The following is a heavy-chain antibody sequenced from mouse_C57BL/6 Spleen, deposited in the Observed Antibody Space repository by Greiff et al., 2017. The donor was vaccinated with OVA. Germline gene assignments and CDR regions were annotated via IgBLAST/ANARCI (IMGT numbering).Heavy chain of an antibody. CDR3: ARRDYYGSSQDFDV. Sequence: EVMLVESGGGLVKPGGSLKLSCAASGFTFSDYGMHWVRQAPEQGLEWVAYISSGSSTIYYADTVKGRFTISRDNAKNTLFLQMTSLRSEDTAMYYCARRDYYGSSQDFDVWGTGTTVTVSS. J-gene: IGHJ1*03. CDR1: GFTFSDYG. D-gene: IGHD1-1*01. V-gene: IGHV5-17*01. CDR2: ISSGSSTI.